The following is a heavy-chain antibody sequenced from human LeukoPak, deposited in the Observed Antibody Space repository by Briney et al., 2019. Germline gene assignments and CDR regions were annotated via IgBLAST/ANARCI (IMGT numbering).Heavy chain of an antibody. CDR3: ARALQAIVVVPAAMGY. D-gene: IGHD2-2*01. CDR1: GFTFSSYW. V-gene: IGHV3-74*01. Sequence: GGSLRLSCAASGFTFSSYWMHWVRQAPGKGLVWASRINSDGNSTSYADSVKGRFTISRDNAKNTLYLQMNSLRAEDTAVYYCARALQAIVVVPAAMGYWGQGTLVTVSS. J-gene: IGHJ4*02. CDR2: INSDGNST.